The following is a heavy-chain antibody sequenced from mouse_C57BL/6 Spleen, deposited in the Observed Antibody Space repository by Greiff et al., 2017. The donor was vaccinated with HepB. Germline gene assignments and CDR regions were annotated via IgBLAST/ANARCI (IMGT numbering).Heavy chain of an antibody. CDR3: AIRDGY. V-gene: IGHV1-82*01. CDR2: IYPGDGDT. CDR1: GYAFSSSW. Sequence: VQLQESGPELVKPGASVKISCKASGYAFSSSWMTWVKQRPGKGLEWIGRIYPGDGDTNYNGKFKGKATLTADKSSSTAYMQLSSLTSEDSAVYFCAIRDGYWGQGTLVTVSA. D-gene: IGHD2-12*01. J-gene: IGHJ3*02.